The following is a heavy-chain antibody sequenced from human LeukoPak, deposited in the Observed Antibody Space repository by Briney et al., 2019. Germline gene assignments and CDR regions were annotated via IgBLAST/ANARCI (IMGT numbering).Heavy chain of an antibody. D-gene: IGHD2-21*01. CDR2: ISWDGGST. Sequence: GGSLRLSCAASGFTFDDYTMHWVRQAPGKGLEWVSLISWDGGSTYYADSVKGRFTISRDNSKNSLYLQMNSLRTEDTALYYCAKATTRKVVVIAIFDYCGQGTLVTVSS. V-gene: IGHV3-43*01. J-gene: IGHJ4*02. CDR3: AKATTRKVVVIAIFDY. CDR1: GFTFDDYT.